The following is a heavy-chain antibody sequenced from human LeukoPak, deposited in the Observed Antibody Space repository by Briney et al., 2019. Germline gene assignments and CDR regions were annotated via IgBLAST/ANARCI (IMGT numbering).Heavy chain of an antibody. CDR1: GFTFSSYW. D-gene: IGHD5-18*01. CDR3: AKDPLRGYSYGSTFDY. V-gene: IGHV3-23*01. Sequence: GGSLRLSCAASGFTFSSYWMSWVRQAPGKGLEWVSAISGSGGSTYYADSVKGRFTISRDNSKNTLYLQMNSLRAEDTAVYYCAKDPLRGYSYGSTFDYWGQGTLVTVSS. J-gene: IGHJ4*02. CDR2: ISGSGGST.